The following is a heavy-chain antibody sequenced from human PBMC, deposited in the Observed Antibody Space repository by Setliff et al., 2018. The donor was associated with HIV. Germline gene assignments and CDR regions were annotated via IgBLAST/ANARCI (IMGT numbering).Heavy chain of an antibody. J-gene: IGHJ4*02. Sequence: GGSLRLSCAASGFTFSDHYMDWVRQAPGKGLEWVGRTKNKDNSFTTEYAASVKGRFTISRDDSKNSLSLHMNSLKTEDTAVYYCAVWIREVIYWGPGTVVTVSS. CDR3: AVWIREVIY. CDR2: TKNKDNSFTT. CDR1: GFTFSDHY. V-gene: IGHV3-72*01. D-gene: IGHD3-10*01.